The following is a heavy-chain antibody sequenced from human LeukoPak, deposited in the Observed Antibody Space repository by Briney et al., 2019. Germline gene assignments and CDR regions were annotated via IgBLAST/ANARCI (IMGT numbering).Heavy chain of an antibody. J-gene: IGHJ4*02. D-gene: IGHD2-2*01. Sequence: SVKVSCKASGGTFSSYAISWVRQAPGQGPEWMGGIIPIFGTANYAQKFQGRVTITADESTSTAYMELSSLRSEDTAVYYCARELGYCSSTSCLGLLGFDYWRQGTLVTVSS. CDR3: ARELGYCSSTSCLGLLGFDY. CDR2: IIPIFGTA. CDR1: GGTFSSYA. V-gene: IGHV1-69*13.